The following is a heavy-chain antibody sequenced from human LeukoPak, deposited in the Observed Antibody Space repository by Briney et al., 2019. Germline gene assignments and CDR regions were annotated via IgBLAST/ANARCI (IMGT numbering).Heavy chain of an antibody. CDR2: IYPGDSDT. Sequence: GESLKTSCKGSGYTFTSYWIAWVRQMPGKGLEWMGIIYPGDSDTRYSPSFQGQVSISADKSISTAYLQWSSLKASDTAMYYCARRRDGYNYGMDVWGQGTTVTVSS. J-gene: IGHJ6*02. D-gene: IGHD5-24*01. V-gene: IGHV5-51*01. CDR1: GYTFTSYW. CDR3: ARRRDGYNYGMDV.